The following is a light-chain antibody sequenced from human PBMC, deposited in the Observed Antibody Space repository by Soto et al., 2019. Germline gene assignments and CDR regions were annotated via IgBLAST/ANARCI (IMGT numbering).Light chain of an antibody. CDR1: SSNIVAIYD. Sequence: QSVLTQPPSVSGAPGQRVTISCTGSSSNIVAIYDVHWYQQLPGTAPKLLIYGDTNRPSGVPDRFSGSKSGTSASLAITGLQAEDEAAYYCQSYDRSLSGWVFGGGTKLTVL. V-gene: IGLV1-40*01. CDR2: GDT. CDR3: QSYDRSLSGWV. J-gene: IGLJ3*02.